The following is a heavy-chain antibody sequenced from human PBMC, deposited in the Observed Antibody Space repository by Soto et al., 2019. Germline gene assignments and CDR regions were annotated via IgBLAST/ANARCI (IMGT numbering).Heavy chain of an antibody. Sequence: HPGGSLRLSCAASGFTFDDYAMHWVRQAPGKGLEWVSSISWNSGSIGYADSVKGRFTISRDNAKNSLYLQMNSLRAEDTALYYCAKDMSIAAPRIGSEVGAFDIWGQGTMVTVSS. CDR1: GFTFDDYA. D-gene: IGHD6-6*01. J-gene: IGHJ3*02. V-gene: IGHV3-9*01. CDR2: ISWNSGSI. CDR3: AKDMSIAAPRIGSEVGAFDI.